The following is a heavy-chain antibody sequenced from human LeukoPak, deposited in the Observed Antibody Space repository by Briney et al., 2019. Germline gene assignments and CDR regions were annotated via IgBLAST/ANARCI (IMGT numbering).Heavy chain of an antibody. V-gene: IGHV3-21*01. CDR2: ISSSSSYI. D-gene: IGHD2-15*01. J-gene: IGHJ4*02. Sequence: GGSLRLSCAASGFTFSSYSMNWVRQAPGKGLEWVSSISSSSSYIYYADSVKGRFTTSRDNAKNSLYLQMNSLRAEDTAVYYCAREVVVVAATPTGHFDYWGQGTLVTVSS. CDR1: GFTFSSYS. CDR3: AREVVVVAATPTGHFDY.